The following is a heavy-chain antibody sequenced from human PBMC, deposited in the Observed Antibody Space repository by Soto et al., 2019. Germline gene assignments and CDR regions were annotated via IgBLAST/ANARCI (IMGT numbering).Heavy chain of an antibody. J-gene: IGHJ4*02. Sequence: GGSLRLSCAASGFTFSSYAMHWVRQAPGKGLEYVSAISSNGGSTYYANSVKGRFTISRDNSKNTLYLQMGSLRAEDMAVYYCARPLDGGYSYGFDYWGQGTLVTVSS. CDR3: ARPLDGGYSYGFDY. CDR2: ISSNGGST. V-gene: IGHV3-64*01. D-gene: IGHD5-18*01. CDR1: GFTFSSYA.